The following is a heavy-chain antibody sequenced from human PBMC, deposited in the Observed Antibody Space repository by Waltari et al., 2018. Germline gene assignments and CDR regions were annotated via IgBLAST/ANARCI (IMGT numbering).Heavy chain of an antibody. J-gene: IGHJ3*02. CDR1: GGSISSYY. CDR2: IYYSGST. V-gene: IGHV4-59*01. CDR3: ARATRPDDAFDI. Sequence: QVQLQESGPGLVKPSETLSLTCTVSGGSISSYYWSWIRQPPGKGLEWIGYIYYSGSTNYNPARKSRVTISVDTSKNQFSLKLSSVTAADTAVYYCARATRPDDAFDIWGQGTMVTVSS.